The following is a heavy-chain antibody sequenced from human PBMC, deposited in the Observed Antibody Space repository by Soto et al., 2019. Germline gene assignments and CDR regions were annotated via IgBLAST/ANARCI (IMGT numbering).Heavy chain of an antibody. J-gene: IGHJ6*02. CDR1: GFSLSNYG. Sequence: GGSLSLSCAASGFSLSNYGMTWVRRAPGKGLKWGEVIWYDGSNKYYADSVKGRFTISRDNSKNTLYLQMNSLRAEDTAVYYCARDYPYYDSSGYYYWAGMDVWGQGTTVTVSS. D-gene: IGHD3-22*01. CDR3: ARDYPYYDSSGYYYWAGMDV. CDR2: IWYDGSNK. V-gene: IGHV3-33*01.